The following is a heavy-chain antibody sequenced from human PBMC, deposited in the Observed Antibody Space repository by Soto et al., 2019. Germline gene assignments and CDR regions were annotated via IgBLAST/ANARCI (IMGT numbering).Heavy chain of an antibody. J-gene: IGHJ6*02. D-gene: IGHD5-18*01. CDR1: GYTFTSYA. Sequence: QVQLVQSGAEEKKPGASVKVSCKASGYTFTSYAMHWVRQAPGQRLEWKGWINAGNGNTKYSQKFQGRVTFTRDTSASTAYMELSSLRSEDTAVYYCAAGGGYTYGRGMDVWGQGTTVTVSS. CDR2: INAGNGNT. V-gene: IGHV1-3*05. CDR3: AAGGGYTYGRGMDV.